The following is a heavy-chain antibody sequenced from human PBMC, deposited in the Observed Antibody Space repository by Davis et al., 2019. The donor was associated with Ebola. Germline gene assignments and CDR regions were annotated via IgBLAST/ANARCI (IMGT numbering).Heavy chain of an antibody. D-gene: IGHD5-18*01. J-gene: IGHJ4*02. CDR1: GFTFSSYW. CDR3: AKRPVDTVPFHSIYYFDY. Sequence: GESLKISCAASGFTFSSYWMSWVRQAPGKGLEWVSGLSGSGGSTYYADSVEGRFTISRDKSINTLYLQMNNLRAEDTAVYYCAKRPVDTVPFHSIYYFDYWGQGTLVTVSS. CDR2: LSGSGGST. V-gene: IGHV3-23*01.